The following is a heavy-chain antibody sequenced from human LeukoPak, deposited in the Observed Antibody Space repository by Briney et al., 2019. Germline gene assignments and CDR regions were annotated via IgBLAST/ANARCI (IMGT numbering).Heavy chain of an antibody. CDR2: ISNSGSTI. J-gene: IGHJ4*02. D-gene: IGHD4-17*01. CDR3: ASSLRCGPFDY. CDR1: GFNFSDYY. Sequence: PGGSLRLSCAASGFNFSDYYMSWIRQAPGKGLEWVSYISNSGSTIYYADSVKGRFTISRDNAKNSLYLQMNSLRAEDTAVYYCASSLRCGPFDYWGQGTLVTVSS. V-gene: IGHV3-11*04.